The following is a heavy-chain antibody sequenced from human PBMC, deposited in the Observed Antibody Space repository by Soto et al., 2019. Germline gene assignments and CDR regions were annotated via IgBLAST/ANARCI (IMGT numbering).Heavy chain of an antibody. CDR2: ISSSSSTI. Sequence: GGSLRLSCAASGFTFSSYSMNWVRQAPGKGLEWVSYISSSSSTIYYADSVKGRFTISRDNAKNSLYLQMNSLRAEDTAVYYCAREYSSSWYGLNWFDPWGQGTLVTVSS. J-gene: IGHJ5*02. CDR1: GFTFSSYS. D-gene: IGHD6-13*01. V-gene: IGHV3-48*01. CDR3: AREYSSSWYGLNWFDP.